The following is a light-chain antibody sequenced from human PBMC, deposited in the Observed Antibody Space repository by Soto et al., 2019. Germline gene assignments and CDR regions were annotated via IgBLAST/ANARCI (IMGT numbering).Light chain of an antibody. CDR2: AAT. CDR1: QSISTF. V-gene: IGKV1-39*01. CDR3: QQSYSAPPA. Sequence: DIQMTQSPLSLSASVGDRVSITCRASQSISTFLSWYQQTPGRAPKLLIYAATTLQRGVPSRFVGTGSGTDFTLTISSLQPEDFATYFCQQSYSAPPAFGQGTKADIK. J-gene: IGKJ1*01.